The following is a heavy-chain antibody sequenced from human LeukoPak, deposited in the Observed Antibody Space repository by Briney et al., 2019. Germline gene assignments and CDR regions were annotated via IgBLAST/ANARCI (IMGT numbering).Heavy chain of an antibody. J-gene: IGHJ4*02. CDR2: IWYDGSNK. D-gene: IGHD6-6*01. Sequence: PGGSLRLSCAASGFTFSSYGMHWVRQAPGKGLEWVAVIWYDGSNKYYADSVKGRFTISRHNSKNTLYLQMNSLRAEDTAVYYCAKAPSYSSYVLPYFDYWGQGTLVTVSS. CDR1: GFTFSSYG. V-gene: IGHV3-33*06. CDR3: AKAPSYSSYVLPYFDY.